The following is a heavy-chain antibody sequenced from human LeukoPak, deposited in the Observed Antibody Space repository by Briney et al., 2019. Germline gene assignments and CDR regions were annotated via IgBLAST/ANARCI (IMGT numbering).Heavy chain of an antibody. J-gene: IGHJ2*01. CDR2: INPYNGNT. D-gene: IGHD3-22*01. Sequence: VASVKGSCKAFGYTFTNFGITWVRQAPGQGLEWMGWINPYNGNTQYAQRLPGRVSMTTDTSTSTAYMELRSLTSDDLAVYYCARSYETGGYYYWYFDLWGRGTLVTVSS. CDR3: ARSYETGGYYYWYFDL. CDR1: GYTFTNFG. V-gene: IGHV1-18*03.